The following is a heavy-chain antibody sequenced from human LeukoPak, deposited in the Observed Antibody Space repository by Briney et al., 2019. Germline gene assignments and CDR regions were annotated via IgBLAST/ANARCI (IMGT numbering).Heavy chain of an antibody. V-gene: IGHV4-4*07. Sequence: PSETLSLTCTVSGVSISSYYWSWIRQPAGKGLEWIVRMYTRGNTNYNPSLKSRVTMSLDTSKNQFSLNMTSVTAADTAVYYCARDSAEYYYGMDVWGQGTTVTVSS. CDR3: ARDSAEYYYGMDV. CDR2: MYTRGNT. J-gene: IGHJ6*02. D-gene: IGHD3-10*01. CDR1: GVSISSYY.